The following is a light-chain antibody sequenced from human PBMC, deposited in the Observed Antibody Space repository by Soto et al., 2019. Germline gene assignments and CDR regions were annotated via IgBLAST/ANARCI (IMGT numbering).Light chain of an antibody. CDR1: QSVSNTH. V-gene: IGKV3-20*01. CDR3: QQYGTSPQT. J-gene: IGKJ1*01. CDR2: DAS. Sequence: EIVLTQSPGALSLSPGESATLSCRASQSVSNTHVAWYQQRPGQAPRLLIYDASRRDIGVPDRFSGSGSGTAFTLTISGLEPEDFAVYFCQQYGTSPQTFGQGPKVEIK.